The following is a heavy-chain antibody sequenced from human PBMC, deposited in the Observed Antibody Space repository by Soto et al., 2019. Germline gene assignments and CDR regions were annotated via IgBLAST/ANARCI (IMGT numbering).Heavy chain of an antibody. J-gene: IGHJ4*02. CDR2: VHSSGGT. D-gene: IGHD1-1*01. CDR1: GASLGSPDYF. V-gene: IGHV4-39*01. CDR3: ARLIVGATGRTDSDY. Sequence: SETLSLTCTVSGASLGSPDYFWGWIRQPPGKGPEWIASVHSSGGTYYSASLKTRTTISLDKPANKFSLKLTSVTAADTASYYCARLIVGATGRTDSDYWGPGTLVTVSS.